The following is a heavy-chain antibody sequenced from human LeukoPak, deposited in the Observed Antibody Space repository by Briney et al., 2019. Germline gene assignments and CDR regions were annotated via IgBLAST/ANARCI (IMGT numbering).Heavy chain of an antibody. V-gene: IGHV3-74*01. CDR1: GFTFSSYW. CDR3: ARVTVSSSEVIFDH. Sequence: PGGSLSLSCAASGFTFSSYWMHWVRQAPGKGLVWVSRINSDGSTITYADSVKGRFTIVRDNARNTLYLQINSLRAEDTAVYYCARVTVSSSEVIFDHWGQGSLVTVSS. J-gene: IGHJ4*02. D-gene: IGHD1-20*01. CDR2: INSDGSTI.